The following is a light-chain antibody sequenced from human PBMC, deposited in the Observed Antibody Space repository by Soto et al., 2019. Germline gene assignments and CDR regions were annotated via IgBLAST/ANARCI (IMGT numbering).Light chain of an antibody. V-gene: IGKV3-15*01. CDR2: AAS. Sequence: EIVMTQSPGTLSLSPGERATLSCRARQSVSSRLAWYQQKPGQAPRLVIYAASTRATGIPDRFSGSVSGTEFTLTISSLQSEDFAVYYCQQYNEWPPFGQGTKVDIK. CDR1: QSVSSR. J-gene: IGKJ1*01. CDR3: QQYNEWPP.